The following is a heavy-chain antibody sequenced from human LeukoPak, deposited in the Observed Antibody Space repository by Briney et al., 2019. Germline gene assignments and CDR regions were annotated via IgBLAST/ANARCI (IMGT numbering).Heavy chain of an antibody. CDR1: GYTFTSYG. D-gene: IGHD3-9*01. V-gene: IGHV1-18*01. CDR3: ASGSDISNFDY. CDR2: ISAYNGNT. Sequence: GASVKVSCKASGYTFTSYGISWVRQAPGQGLEWMGWISAYNGNTNYAQKLQGRVTMTTDTSTSTAYMDLNRLRSDDTAVYYCASGSDISNFDYWGQGTLVTVSS. J-gene: IGHJ4*02.